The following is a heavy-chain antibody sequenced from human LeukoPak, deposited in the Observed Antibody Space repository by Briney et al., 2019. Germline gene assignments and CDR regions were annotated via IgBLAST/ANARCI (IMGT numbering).Heavy chain of an antibody. CDR1: GGSISSYY. V-gene: IGHV4-59*01. D-gene: IGHD4-23*01. J-gene: IGHJ3*02. CDR2: IYYSGST. CDR3: APRRGRWDDAFDI. Sequence: PSETLSLTCTGSGGSISSYYWSWIRQPPGKGLEWIGYIYYSGSTNYNPSLKSRVTISVDTSKNQFSLKLSSVTAADTAVYYCAPRRGRWDDAFDIWGQGTMVTVSS.